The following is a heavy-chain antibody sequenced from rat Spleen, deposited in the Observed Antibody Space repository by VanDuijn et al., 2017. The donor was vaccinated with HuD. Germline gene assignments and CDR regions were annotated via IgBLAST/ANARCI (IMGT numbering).Heavy chain of an antibody. D-gene: IGHD1-9*01. CDR1: GFTFSNYA. CDR2: ISYDGSAT. J-gene: IGHJ2*01. V-gene: IGHV5-29*01. CDR3: ARRHYGYTDYFDY. Sequence: EVQLVESDGGLVQPGKSLKLSCAASGFTFSNYAMAWVRQAPTKGLECIASISYDGSATYYRDSVKGRFTISRANAKSTLNLQMDSLRSEDTATYYCARRHYGYTDYFDYWGQGVMVTVSS.